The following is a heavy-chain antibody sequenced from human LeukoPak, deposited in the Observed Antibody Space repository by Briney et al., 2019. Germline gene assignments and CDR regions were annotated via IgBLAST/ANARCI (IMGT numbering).Heavy chain of an antibody. CDR3: ARDSWGSGSYRDY. D-gene: IGHD3-10*01. CDR2: IYTSGST. V-gene: IGHV4-61*02. Sequence: PSETLSLTCTVSGGSISSGTYYWTWIRQPAGKGLEWIGRIYTSGSTNFNPSLKSRVSISLDTSQNQFSLKLSSVTAADTAVYYCARDSWGSGSYRDYWGQGTLVTVSS. J-gene: IGHJ4*02. CDR1: GGSISSGTYY.